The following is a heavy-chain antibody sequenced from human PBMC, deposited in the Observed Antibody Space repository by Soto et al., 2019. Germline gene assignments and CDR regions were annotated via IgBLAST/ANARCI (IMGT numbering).Heavy chain of an antibody. D-gene: IGHD6-19*01. Sequence: PSETLSLTCNVSGGSISSFYWTWIRQPAGGRLEWIGRVYDGGSSNYNPSLKTRITMSLHRSRSQFSLSLYSVTAADTAVYYCARGVAETDFYPWANWFDLWGHGILVTVSS. CDR3: ARGVAETDFYPWANWFDL. CDR1: GGSISSFY. V-gene: IGHV4-4*07. CDR2: VYDGGSS. J-gene: IGHJ5*02.